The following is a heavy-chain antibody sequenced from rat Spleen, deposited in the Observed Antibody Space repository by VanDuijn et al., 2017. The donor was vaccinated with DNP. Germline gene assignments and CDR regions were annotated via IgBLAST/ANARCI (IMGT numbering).Heavy chain of an antibody. J-gene: IGHJ2*01. Sequence: EVRLQESGPGLVQPSQSLSLTCSVTGYSITSNYWAWIRKFPGNKMEWIGYINYSGSTGYNPSLKSRIYITRDTSKNQFFLQLNSVTTEDTATYYCARWTRYFDYWGQGVMVTVSS. D-gene: IGHD1-7*01. CDR3: ARWTRYFDY. V-gene: IGHV3-1*01. CDR1: GYSITSNY. CDR2: INYSGST.